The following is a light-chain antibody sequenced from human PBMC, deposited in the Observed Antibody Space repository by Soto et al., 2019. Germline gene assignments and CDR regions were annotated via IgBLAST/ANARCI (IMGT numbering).Light chain of an antibody. V-gene: IGKV3-11*01. CDR3: QHREDWPLT. J-gene: IGKJ4*01. CDR1: QSVSSN. CDR2: DTS. Sequence: PGTRALSGGEGDPVCCRASQSVSSNLVWYLQKPGQAPRLLIYDTSTRATNVPARLSVSGSGTDFALAISSLEPEDFAVYYCQHREDWPLTFGGGTKVDIK.